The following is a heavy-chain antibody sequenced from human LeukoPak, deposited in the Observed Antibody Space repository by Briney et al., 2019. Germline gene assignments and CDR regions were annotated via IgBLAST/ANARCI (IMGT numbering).Heavy chain of an antibody. J-gene: IGHJ6*02. CDR3: ARGECSGGSCYEYGYYSMDV. CDR2: ISSSGSTI. V-gene: IGHV3-11*01. D-gene: IGHD2-15*01. Sequence: GGSLRLSCAASGFTFSDYYMSWIRQAPGKGLEWVSYISSSGSTIYYADSVKGRFTISRDNAKNSLYLQMNSLRAEDTAVYYCARGECSGGSCYEYGYYSMDVWGQGTTVTVSS. CDR1: GFTFSDYY.